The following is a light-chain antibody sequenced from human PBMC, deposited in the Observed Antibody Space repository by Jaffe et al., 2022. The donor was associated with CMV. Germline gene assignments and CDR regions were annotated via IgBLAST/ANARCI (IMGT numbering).Light chain of an antibody. Sequence: QSALTQPASVSGSPGQSITISCTGTIRDVGAYNYVSWYQQHPGKAPKLIIYDVNNRPSGVSNRFSGSKSGNTASLTISGLQAEDETDYYCSSYTTRSSRYVFGTGTKVTVL. J-gene: IGLJ1*01. CDR3: SSYTTRSSRYV. V-gene: IGLV2-14*03. CDR2: DVN. CDR1: IRDVGAYNY.